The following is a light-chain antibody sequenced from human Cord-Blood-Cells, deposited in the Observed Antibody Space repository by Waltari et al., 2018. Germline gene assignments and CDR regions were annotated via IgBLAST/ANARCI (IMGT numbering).Light chain of an antibody. V-gene: IGKV4-1*01. J-gene: IGKJ3*01. CDR3: QQYYTRIT. CDR2: WAS. Sequence: DIVMPQSPDSLAVSLGGGAAIDCKSSQSVLYSSNNKNYLAWYQQKPGQPPRLLIYWASTRESGVPDRFSGSGSGTDFTLTIGGLQAEDVAVYYCQQYYTRITFGPGTKVDIK. CDR1: QSVLYSSNNKNY.